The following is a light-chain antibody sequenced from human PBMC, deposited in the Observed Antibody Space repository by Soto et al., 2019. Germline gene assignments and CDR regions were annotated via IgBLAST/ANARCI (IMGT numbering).Light chain of an antibody. Sequence: DIVMTQSPDSLAVSLGERATINCKSSQSILYNSNNKNYLAWYQQKSGQPPKLLFYWASTRESGVPDRFGGSGSGTDFTLTISSLQAEDVAVYYCQQSYSIPYTFGQGTKLEIK. CDR1: QSILYNSNNKNY. J-gene: IGKJ2*01. V-gene: IGKV4-1*01. CDR3: QQSYSIPYT. CDR2: WAS.